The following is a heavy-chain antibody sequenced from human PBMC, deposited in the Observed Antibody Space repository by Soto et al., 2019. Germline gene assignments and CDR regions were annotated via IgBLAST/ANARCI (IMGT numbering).Heavy chain of an antibody. CDR3: AREAGHGVDS. Sequence: QMQLPESGPGLVNPAQTLSLTCNVSGGSISNVHYYWSWIRHVPGKVLEWVGYISYSGGTHYNPSLKSPLTISEDTSQNQFALKLNSVAAADTGVYYLAREAGHGVDSWRQGQLLTVSS. CDR2: ISYSGGT. V-gene: IGHV4-31*01. CDR1: GGSISNVHYY. D-gene: IGHD3-10*01. J-gene: IGHJ4*02.